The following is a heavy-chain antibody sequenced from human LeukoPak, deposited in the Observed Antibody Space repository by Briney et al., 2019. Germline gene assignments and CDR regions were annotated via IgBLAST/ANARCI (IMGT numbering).Heavy chain of an antibody. V-gene: IGHV1-18*01. Sequence: ASVKVSCKASGYTFTSYGISWVRQAPGQGLEWMGWISAYNGNTNYAQKLQGRVTMTTDTSTSTAYMELRSLRSDDTAAYYCAGNAGGYNFGYFDYWGQGTLVTVSS. CDR3: AGNAGGYNFGYFDY. CDR2: ISAYNGNT. J-gene: IGHJ4*02. D-gene: IGHD5-24*01. CDR1: GYTFTSYG.